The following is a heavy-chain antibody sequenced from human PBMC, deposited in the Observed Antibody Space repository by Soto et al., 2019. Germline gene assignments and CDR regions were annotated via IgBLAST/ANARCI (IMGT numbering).Heavy chain of an antibody. CDR2: ISGSGGST. CDR1: GFTFSSYA. Sequence: GGSLRLSCAASGFTFSSYAMSWVRQAPGKGLEWVSAISGSGGSTYYADSVKGRFTISRDNSKNTLYLQMNSLRAEDTGVYDEAKGAYSSYYYYDGMDVWGQGTTVTVSS. J-gene: IGHJ6*02. V-gene: IGHV3-23*01. CDR3: AKGAYSSYYYYDGMDV. D-gene: IGHD4-4*01.